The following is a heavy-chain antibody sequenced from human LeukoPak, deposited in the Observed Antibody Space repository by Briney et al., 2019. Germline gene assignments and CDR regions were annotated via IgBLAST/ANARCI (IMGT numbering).Heavy chain of an antibody. Sequence: GGSLRLSCAASGFTFSRYWMHWVRQAPGKGLMWVSRISPDGSTTLYADSVKGRFTISRDNAKNTLYLQMNSLGAEDTAVYYCARDREEHCSGGSCSSFQHWGQGTLVTVSS. CDR3: ARDREEHCSGGSCSSFQH. CDR1: GFTFSRYW. D-gene: IGHD2-15*01. V-gene: IGHV3-74*03. J-gene: IGHJ1*01. CDR2: ISPDGSTT.